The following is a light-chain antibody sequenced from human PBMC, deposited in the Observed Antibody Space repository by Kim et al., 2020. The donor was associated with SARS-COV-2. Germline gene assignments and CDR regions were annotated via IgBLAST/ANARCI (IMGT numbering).Light chain of an antibody. V-gene: IGLV1-47*02. Sequence: GKRVTISCSGSSSNIGKNYVYWYQQLPGAPPKLLIYSTFRRPSGVPDRFSASKSDTSASLAIGGLRSEDEATYYCSVWDDSLRAVLFGGGTQLTVL. CDR1: SSNIGKNY. CDR2: STF. CDR3: SVWDDSLRAVL. J-gene: IGLJ2*01.